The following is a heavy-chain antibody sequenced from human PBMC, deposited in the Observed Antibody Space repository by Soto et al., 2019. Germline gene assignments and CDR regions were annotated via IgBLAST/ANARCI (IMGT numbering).Heavy chain of an antibody. V-gene: IGHV4-59*11. Sequence: SETLRRTGCLAGGAISSHHWSCNRQPPRWGLEWIGYIYYSGSTNYKPYLKSRVTISVDTSKNQFSLKLSSVTAADTAVYYCARERLELRPPLYYYYGMDVWGQGTTVT. CDR1: GGAISSHH. CDR3: ARERLELRPPLYYYYGMDV. D-gene: IGHD1-7*01. CDR2: IYYSGST. J-gene: IGHJ6*02.